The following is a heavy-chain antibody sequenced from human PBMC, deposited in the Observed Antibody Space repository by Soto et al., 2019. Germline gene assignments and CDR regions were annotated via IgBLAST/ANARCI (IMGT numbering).Heavy chain of an antibody. D-gene: IGHD2-2*01. J-gene: IGHJ3*02. CDR1: GYRFTNYC. Sequence: GESLKISCKGSGYRFTNYCIAWVRQMPGKGLEWMGIISPGDSDTRYSPSLQGQVTISADKSISTAYLQWSSLRAEDTAVYYCAKDCSSTSCLDAFDIWGQGTMVTVSS. CDR3: AKDCSSTSCLDAFDI. CDR2: ISPGDSDT. V-gene: IGHV5-51*01.